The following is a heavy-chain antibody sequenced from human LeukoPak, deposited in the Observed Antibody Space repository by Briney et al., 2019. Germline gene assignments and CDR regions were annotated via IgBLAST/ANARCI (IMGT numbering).Heavy chain of an antibody. V-gene: IGHV3-48*04. D-gene: IGHD4-17*01. J-gene: IGHJ6*02. CDR3: ARGKDGDYGDYYYYYSMDV. Sequence: GGSLRLSCAASGFTFSSYSMNWVRQAPGKGLEWLSYISSSSTIYYADSVKGRFTISRDNAKNSLYLQMHSLRAEDTAVYYCARGKDGDYGDYYYYYSMDVWGQGTTVTVSS. CDR2: ISSSSTI. CDR1: GFTFSSYS.